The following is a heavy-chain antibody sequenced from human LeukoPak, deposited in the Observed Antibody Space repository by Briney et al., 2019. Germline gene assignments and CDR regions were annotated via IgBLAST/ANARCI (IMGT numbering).Heavy chain of an antibody. J-gene: IGHJ6*03. D-gene: IGHD2-2*01. CDR3: ARGRSTTDIVVVPAANYYYYMDV. CDR2: IIPIFGTA. CDR1: GGTFSSYA. V-gene: IGHV1-69*01. Sequence: ASVKVSCTASGGTFSSYAISWVRQAPGQGLEWMGGIIPIFGTANYAQKFQGRVTITADESTSTAYMELSSLRSEDTAVYCCARGRSTTDIVVVPAANYYYYMDVWGKGTTVTISS.